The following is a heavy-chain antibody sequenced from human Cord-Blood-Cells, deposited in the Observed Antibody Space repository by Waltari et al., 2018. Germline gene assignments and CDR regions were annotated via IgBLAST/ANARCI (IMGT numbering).Heavy chain of an antibody. CDR2: ISGSGGST. CDR1: GFTFSSYA. Sequence: EVQLVESGGGLVQPGGSLRLSCAASGFTFSSYAMSWVRQAPGQGLEWVSAISGSGGSTYYADSVKGRFTISRDNSKNTLYLQMNSLRAEETAVYYCAKEAGYDFWSGYSPDAFDIWGQGTMVTVSS. V-gene: IGHV3-23*04. D-gene: IGHD3-3*01. CDR3: AKEAGYDFWSGYSPDAFDI. J-gene: IGHJ3*02.